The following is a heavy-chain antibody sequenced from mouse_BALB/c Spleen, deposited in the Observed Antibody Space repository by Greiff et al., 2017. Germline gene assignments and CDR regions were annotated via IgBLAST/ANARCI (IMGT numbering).Heavy chain of an antibody. J-gene: IGHJ4*01. D-gene: IGHD2-4*01. V-gene: IGHV5-6-4*01. Sequence: EVQGVESGGGLVKPGGSLKLSCAASGFTFSSYTMSWVRQTPEKRLEWVATISSGGSYTYYPDSVKGRFTISRDNAKNTLYLQMSSLKSEDTAMYYCTRDGYYDYDEGDYYAMDYWGQGTSVTVSS. CDR3: TRDGYYDYDEGDYYAMDY. CDR2: ISSGGSYT. CDR1: GFTFSSYT.